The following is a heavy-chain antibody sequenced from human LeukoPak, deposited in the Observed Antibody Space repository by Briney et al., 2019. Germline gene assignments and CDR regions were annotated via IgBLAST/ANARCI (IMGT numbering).Heavy chain of an antibody. D-gene: IGHD6-19*01. J-gene: IGHJ6*02. V-gene: IGHV4-59*08. CDR2: IYYSGST. CDR1: GGSISSYY. CDR3: ARARSGWYDLLGDYYGMDV. Sequence: SETLSLTCTASGGSISSYYWSWIRQPPGKGLEWIGYIYYSGSTNYNPSLKSRVTISVDTSKNQFSLKLSSVTAADTAVYYCARARSGWYDLLGDYYGMDVWGQGTTVTVSS.